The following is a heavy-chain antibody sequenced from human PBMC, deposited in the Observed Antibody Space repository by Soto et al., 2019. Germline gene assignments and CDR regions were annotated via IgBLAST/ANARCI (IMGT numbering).Heavy chain of an antibody. CDR2: ISVSGGST. V-gene: IGHV3-23*01. J-gene: IGHJ4*02. CDR3: AKVLNWNYRYVDY. CDR1: GFTFISYS. Sequence: PGGSLRFACAASGFTFISYSMSWVRQAPGEGLEWVAAISVSGGSTYYADSVKGRFTISRDKSKNTLYLQMNSLRAEDTAVYYCAKVLNWNYRYVDYWGQGTLVTVSS. D-gene: IGHD1-7*01.